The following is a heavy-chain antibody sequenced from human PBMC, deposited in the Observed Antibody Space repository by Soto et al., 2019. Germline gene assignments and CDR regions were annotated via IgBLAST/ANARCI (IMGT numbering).Heavy chain of an antibody. Sequence: GGSLRLSCAASGFTFSSYAMSWVRQAPGKGLEWVSAISGSGGSTYYADSVKGRFTISRDNSKNTLYLQMNSLRAEDTAVYYCAKDLWAYYDFWSGYYSSSCVGLDYWGQGTLVTVSS. J-gene: IGHJ4*02. V-gene: IGHV3-23*01. CDR1: GFTFSSYA. D-gene: IGHD3-3*01. CDR3: AKDLWAYYDFWSGYYSSSCVGLDY. CDR2: ISGSGGST.